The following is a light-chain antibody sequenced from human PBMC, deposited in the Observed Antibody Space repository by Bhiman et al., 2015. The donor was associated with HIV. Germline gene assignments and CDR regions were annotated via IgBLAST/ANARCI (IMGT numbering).Light chain of an antibody. CDR2: YDD. V-gene: IGLV1-44*01. J-gene: IGLJ2*01. CDR1: SSNIGSNT. CDR3: SAWDDSLNGVV. Sequence: QSVLTQPPSASGTPGQRVTISCSGSSSNIGSNTVNWYQQLPGTAPKLLIYYDDLLSSGVSDRFSASKAGTSASLAISELQSEDEADYYCSAWDDSLNGVVFGGGTKVTVL.